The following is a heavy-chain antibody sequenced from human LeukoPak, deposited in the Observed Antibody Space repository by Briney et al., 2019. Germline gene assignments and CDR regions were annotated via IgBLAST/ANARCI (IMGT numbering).Heavy chain of an antibody. D-gene: IGHD1-7*01. CDR1: GGSIDSSTYY. J-gene: IGHJ4*02. Sequence: PSETLSPTCTVSGGSIDSSTYYWGWIRQPPGKGLEWIGSIYYSGSAYYNPSLQSRVTISIDTSKNQFSLKLNSVTAADTAVYYCARRGLYEGYGTYYFDYWGQGTLVTASS. V-gene: IGHV4-39*01. CDR2: IYYSGSA. CDR3: ARRGLYEGYGTYYFDY.